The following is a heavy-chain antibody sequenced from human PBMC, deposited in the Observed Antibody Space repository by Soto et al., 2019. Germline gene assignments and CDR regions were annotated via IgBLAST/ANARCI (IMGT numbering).Heavy chain of an antibody. Sequence: QAQLVQSGGEVKRPGASVKVSCKASGYIFNKYGFNWVRQAPGQGLEWMGRISAFNGYTNLAQKFQGRLTLTTDASTNTAYMELSSLRSADTATYICERGRAVVVPAGTPEAFDVWGQGTMVTVSS. CDR3: ERGRAVVVPAGTPEAFDV. CDR1: GYIFNKYG. CDR2: ISAFNGYT. D-gene: IGHD6-13*01. V-gene: IGHV1-18*01. J-gene: IGHJ3*01.